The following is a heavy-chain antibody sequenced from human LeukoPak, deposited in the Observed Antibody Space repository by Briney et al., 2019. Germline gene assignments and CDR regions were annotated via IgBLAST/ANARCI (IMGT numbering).Heavy chain of an antibody. V-gene: IGHV4-31*03. CDR3: ARRYYDFWSGYYIFDY. CDR1: GGSISSGGYY. J-gene: IGHJ4*02. D-gene: IGHD3-3*01. Sequence: SETLSLTCTVSGGSISSGGYYWSWIRQHPGKGLEWIGYIYYSGSTHYNPSLKSRVTISVDTSKNQFSLKLSSVTAADTAVYYCARRYYDFWSGYYIFDYWGQGTLVTVSS. CDR2: IYYSGST.